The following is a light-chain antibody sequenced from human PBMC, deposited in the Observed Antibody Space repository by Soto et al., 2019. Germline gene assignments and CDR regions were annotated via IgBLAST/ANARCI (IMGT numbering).Light chain of an antibody. CDR2: EVS. V-gene: IGLV2-14*01. Sequence: QSALTHPSSVSGPPGQSITISCSGSSSDVGGYDYVSWYQQHPGKAPKLIIYEVSNRPSGVSNRFSGSKSGNTASLTISGLQAEDEADYYCLSYTSTNTRVFGGGTKVTVL. J-gene: IGLJ3*02. CDR3: LSYTSTNTRV. CDR1: SSDVGGYDY.